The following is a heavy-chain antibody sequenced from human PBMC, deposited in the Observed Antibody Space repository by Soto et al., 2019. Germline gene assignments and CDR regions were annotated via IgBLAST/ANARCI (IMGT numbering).Heavy chain of an antibody. D-gene: IGHD1-1*01. Sequence: QVQLVQSGAEVKKPGASVKVSCKASGYTFTSYGISWVRQAPGQGLEWMGWISAYNGNTNYAQKLQGRVTMTTDTATSXXYXKXXSLRSDDTAVYYCARDSYPPSVGTGTTSHYSGMDVWGQGTTVTVSS. CDR2: ISAYNGNT. CDR3: ARDSYPPSVGTGTTSHYSGMDV. J-gene: IGHJ6*02. V-gene: IGHV1-18*01. CDR1: GYTFTSYG.